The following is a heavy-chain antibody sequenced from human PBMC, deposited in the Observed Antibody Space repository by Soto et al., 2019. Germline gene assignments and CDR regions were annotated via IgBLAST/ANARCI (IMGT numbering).Heavy chain of an antibody. CDR1: GFTFSSYG. D-gene: IGHD6-19*01. V-gene: IGHV3-30*03. Sequence: GGSLRLCCAASGFTFSSYGMHWVRQAPGEGLEWVAVISYDGSNKYYADSVKGRFTISRDNSKNTLYLQMNSLRTEDTAVYYCVRDFTGGHWLDYWGQGTPVTVSS. J-gene: IGHJ4*02. CDR3: VRDFTGGHWLDY. CDR2: ISYDGSNK.